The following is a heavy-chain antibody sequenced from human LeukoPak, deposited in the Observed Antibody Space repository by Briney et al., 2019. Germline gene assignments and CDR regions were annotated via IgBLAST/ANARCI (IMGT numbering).Heavy chain of an antibody. J-gene: IGHJ6*03. V-gene: IGHV1-3*03. Sequence: ASVKVSRKASGYTFTSYAMHWVRQAPGQRLEWMGWINAGNGNTKYSQEFQGRVTITRDTSASTAYMELSSLRSEDMAVYYCARDRGVGTKYYYTDVWGKGTTVTVSS. CDR3: ARDRGVGTKYYYTDV. D-gene: IGHD3-10*01. CDR1: GYTFTSYA. CDR2: INAGNGNT.